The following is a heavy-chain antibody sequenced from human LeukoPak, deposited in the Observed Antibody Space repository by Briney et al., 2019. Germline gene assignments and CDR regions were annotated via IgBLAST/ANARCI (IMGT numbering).Heavy chain of an antibody. CDR2: IKQDGSEK. J-gene: IGHJ4*02. CDR3: VRALGSSSADY. Sequence: PGGSLRLSCAASGFTFTHSWMSWVRQAPGKGLEWVANIKQDGSEKYCVDSVEGRFTISRDNAKNSVSLQMNSLRGEDTAVYYCVRALGSSSADYWGQGTLVTVSS. D-gene: IGHD6-6*01. CDR1: GFTFTHSW. V-gene: IGHV3-7*01.